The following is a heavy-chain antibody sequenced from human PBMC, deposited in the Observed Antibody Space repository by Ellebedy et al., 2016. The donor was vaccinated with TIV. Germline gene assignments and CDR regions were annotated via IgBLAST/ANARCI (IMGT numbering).Heavy chain of an antibody. CDR3: TRLGGAANPFDY. V-gene: IGHV3-73*01. CDR2: IRSKANSYAT. CDR1: GFTFSGSA. J-gene: IGHJ4*02. D-gene: IGHD3-16*01. Sequence: GESLKISCAASGFTFSGSAMHWVRQASGKGLEWVGRIRSKANSYATAYAASVKGRFTISRDDSKNTAYLQMNSLKTEDTAVYYCTRLGGAANPFDYWGQGTLVTVSS.